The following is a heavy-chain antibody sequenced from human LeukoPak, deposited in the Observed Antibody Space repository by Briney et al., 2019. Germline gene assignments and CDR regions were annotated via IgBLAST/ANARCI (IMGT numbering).Heavy chain of an antibody. CDR2: ISSSGSTI. CDR1: GFTFSDYY. V-gene: IGHV3-11*01. Sequence: GGSLRLSCAASGFTFSDYYMSWIRQAPGKGLEWVSYISSSGSTIYYADSVKGRFTISRDNAKNSLYLQMNSLRAKDTAVYYCAREGEGITMVRGVTRSVDYWGQGTLVTVSS. J-gene: IGHJ4*02. D-gene: IGHD3-10*01. CDR3: AREGEGITMVRGVTRSVDY.